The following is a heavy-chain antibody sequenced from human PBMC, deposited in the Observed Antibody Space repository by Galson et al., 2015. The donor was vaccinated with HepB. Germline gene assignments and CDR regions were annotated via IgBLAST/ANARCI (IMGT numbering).Heavy chain of an antibody. CDR1: GFTFSSYW. V-gene: IGHV3-74*01. Sequence: SLRLSCAASGFTFSSYWMHWVRQAPGKGLVWVSRINSDGSSTSYADSVKGRFTISRDNAKNTLYLQMNSLRAEDTAVYYCARGGWWELREVDYWGQGTLVTVSS. J-gene: IGHJ4*02. D-gene: IGHD1-26*01. CDR2: INSDGSST. CDR3: ARGGWWELREVDY.